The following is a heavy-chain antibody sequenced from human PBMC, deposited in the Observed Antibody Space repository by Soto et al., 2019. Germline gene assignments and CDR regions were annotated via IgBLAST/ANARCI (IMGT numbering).Heavy chain of an antibody. CDR1: GGSISTNNW. Sequence: SETLSLTCAVSGGSISTNNWWSWVRQPPGKGLEWISEMFHSGSTYYNPSLKSRISMSVDTSKNQFSLILSSVSAADTAVYYCARDAIRGSAAMKTYWGLGTLVTVSS. CDR2: MFHSGST. CDR3: ARDAIRGSAAMKTY. V-gene: IGHV4-4*02. J-gene: IGHJ4*02.